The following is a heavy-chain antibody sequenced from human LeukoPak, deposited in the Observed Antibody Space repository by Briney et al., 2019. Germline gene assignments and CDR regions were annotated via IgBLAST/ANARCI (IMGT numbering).Heavy chain of an antibody. V-gene: IGHV4-39*01. CDR1: GGSISSSSYY. J-gene: IGHJ4*02. D-gene: IGHD1-26*01. Sequence: PSETLSLTCTVSGGSISSSSYYWGWFRQPPGKGLEWIGSIYYSGSTYYNPSLKSRVTISVDTSKNQFSLKLSSVTAADTAVYYCARQKVGATYFDYWGQGTLVTVSS. CDR3: ARQKVGATYFDY. CDR2: IYYSGST.